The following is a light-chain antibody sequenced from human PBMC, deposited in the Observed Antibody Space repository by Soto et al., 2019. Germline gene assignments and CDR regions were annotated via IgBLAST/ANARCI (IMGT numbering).Light chain of an antibody. V-gene: IGLV2-14*03. CDR3: SSFASGYTLI. CDR1: NSDVGGYNY. Sequence: QSALTQPASVSGSPGQSITISCTGTNSDVGGYNYVSWYQQHPGKAPKVLIYDVTNRPSGVSNRFSGSKSGNTASLTISGLQAEDEAHYYCSSFASGYTLIFGGGTKLTVL. CDR2: DVT. J-gene: IGLJ2*01.